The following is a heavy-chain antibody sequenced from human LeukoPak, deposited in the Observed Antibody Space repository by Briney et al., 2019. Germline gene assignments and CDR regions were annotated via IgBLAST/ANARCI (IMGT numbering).Heavy chain of an antibody. Sequence: GGSLRLSCAASGFTFSSFAMHWVRQAPGKGLEWVADIWYNGSNKYYAESVKGRFTISRDNSRNTLYLQMNSMRAEDTAVYYYSRGGYGDYNNWFDPWGQGTLVIVSS. CDR1: GFTFSSFA. D-gene: IGHD4-17*01. CDR2: IWYNGSNK. V-gene: IGHV3-33*01. CDR3: SRGGYGDYNNWFDP. J-gene: IGHJ5*02.